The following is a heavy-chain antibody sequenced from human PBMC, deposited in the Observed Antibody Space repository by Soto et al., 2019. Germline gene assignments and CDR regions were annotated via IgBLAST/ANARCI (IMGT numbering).Heavy chain of an antibody. V-gene: IGHV5-51*01. D-gene: IGHD3-22*01. CDR1: GYSFFSHW. Sequence: EVQLVQSGAEVKKPGESLKISCKGSGYSFFSHWIDWVRQMPGKGLEWVGIIYPADSETRYSPSFQGQVTISVDKSINTAYLQWSSLKASDTAMYYCARRPWLSGYYDYWGQGTLVTVSS. CDR2: IYPADSET. CDR3: ARRPWLSGYYDY. J-gene: IGHJ4*02.